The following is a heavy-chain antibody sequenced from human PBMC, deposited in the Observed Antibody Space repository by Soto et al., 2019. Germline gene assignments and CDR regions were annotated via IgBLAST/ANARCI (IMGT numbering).Heavy chain of an antibody. CDR1: VGSGFTFTDYA. J-gene: IGHJ3*01. D-gene: IGHD3-16*01. Sequence: GGYLRLSCVASVGSGFTFTDYAMAWVRQAQDKGLEGISGLSGSAYNTYYAASVKGCLTLFRVNSKNPLILQMNSLKAEVTAIYYSVGDYVGLEGFDVWGQGTMVTVSS. CDR3: VGDYVGLEGFDV. CDR2: LSGSAYNT. V-gene: IGHV3-23*01.